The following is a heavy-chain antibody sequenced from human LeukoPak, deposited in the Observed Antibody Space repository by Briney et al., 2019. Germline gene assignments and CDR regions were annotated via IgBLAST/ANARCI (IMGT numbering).Heavy chain of an antibody. V-gene: IGHV4-30-4*01. CDR1: GGSISSGDYY. J-gene: IGHJ4*02. Sequence: SETLSLTCTVSGGSISSGDYYWSWIRQPPGKGLEWIGYIYYSGSTYYNPSLKSRVTISVDTSKNQFSLELSSVTAADTAVYYCARDASGYDYVPYYFDYWGQGTLVTVSS. D-gene: IGHD5-12*01. CDR2: IYYSGST. CDR3: ARDASGYDYVPYYFDY.